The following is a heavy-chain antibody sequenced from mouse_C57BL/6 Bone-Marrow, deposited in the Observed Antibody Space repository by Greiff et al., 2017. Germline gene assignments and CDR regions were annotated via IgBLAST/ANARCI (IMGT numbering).Heavy chain of an antibody. J-gene: IGHJ4*01. CDR3: ARAEGYAMDY. V-gene: IGHV3-1*01. Sequence: EVQRVESGPGMVKPSQSLSLTCTVTGYSITSGYDWHWIRHFPGNKLEWMGYISYSGSTNYNPSLKSRISITHDTSKNHFFLKLTSVTTEDTATYYCARAEGYAMDYWGQGTSVTVSS. CDR2: ISYSGST. CDR1: GYSITSGYD.